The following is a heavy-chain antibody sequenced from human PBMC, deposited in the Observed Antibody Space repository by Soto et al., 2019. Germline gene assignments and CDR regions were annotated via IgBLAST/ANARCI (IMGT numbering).Heavy chain of an antibody. D-gene: IGHD2-2*01. V-gene: IGHV3-21*01. CDR1: GFTFSSYS. J-gene: IGHJ3*02. CDR3: ASLYCSSTSCYFVFDI. CDR2: ISSSSSYI. Sequence: PGGSLRLSCAASGFTFSSYSMNWVRQAPGKGLEWVSSISSSSSYIYYADSVKGRFTISRDNAKNSLYLQMNSLRAEDTAVYYWASLYCSSTSCYFVFDIGGKGTMVTVSS.